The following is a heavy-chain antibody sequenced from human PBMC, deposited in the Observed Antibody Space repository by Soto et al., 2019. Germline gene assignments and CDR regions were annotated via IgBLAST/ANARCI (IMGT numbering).Heavy chain of an antibody. Sequence: QVQLQESGPGLVKPSQTLSLTCTIAGGSISSGDYYWSWIRQPPGKGLEGIGHIYDSGSTYNNPSLNSRVTISIDPSENQFSLNLRSVTAADTAVYYCARGLSGDKVDSWGQGTLVTVSS. CDR2: IYDSGST. CDR1: GGSISSGDYY. V-gene: IGHV4-30-4*01. J-gene: IGHJ4*02. CDR3: ARGLSGDKVDS. D-gene: IGHD1-1*01.